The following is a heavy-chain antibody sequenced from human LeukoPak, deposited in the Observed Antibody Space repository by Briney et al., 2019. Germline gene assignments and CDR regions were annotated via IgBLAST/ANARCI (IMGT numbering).Heavy chain of an antibody. CDR1: GFTFRSYE. V-gene: IGHV3-23*01. Sequence: GGSLRLSCAASGFTFRSYEMNWVRQAPGKGLEWVSAISGSVGSTYYADSVKGRFTISRDNSKNTLYLQMNSLRAEDTAVYYCAKDLDSSGWYYYWGQGTLVTVSS. CDR2: ISGSVGST. D-gene: IGHD6-19*01. CDR3: AKDLDSSGWYYY. J-gene: IGHJ4*02.